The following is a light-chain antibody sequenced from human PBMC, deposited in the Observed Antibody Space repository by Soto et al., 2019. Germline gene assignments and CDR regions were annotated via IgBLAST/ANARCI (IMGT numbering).Light chain of an antibody. Sequence: EIVLTQSPAILSVSPGERATLSCRVSQSVSSNLAWYQQKPGQAPRLLIYGASSRATGIPDRFSGSGSGTEFTLTVDRLEPEDSAVYYCQQRNMWPITFGQGTRLEI. CDR2: GAS. J-gene: IGKJ5*01. CDR3: QQRNMWPIT. CDR1: QSVSSN. V-gene: IGKV3D-20*02.